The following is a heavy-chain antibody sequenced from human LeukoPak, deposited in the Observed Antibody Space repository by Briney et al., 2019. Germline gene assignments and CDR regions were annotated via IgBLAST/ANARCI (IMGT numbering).Heavy chain of an antibody. CDR3: ARPSVYSSSWPFDY. D-gene: IGHD6-13*01. CDR1: GFTVSSNY. V-gene: IGHV3-20*04. CDR2: IKWNGGST. Sequence: PGGSLRLSCAASGFTVSSNYMSWVRQAPGKGLEWVSGIKWNGGSTGYADSVKGRFTISRDNAKNSLYLQMNSLRAEDTALYYCARPSVYSSSWPFDYWGQGTLVTVSS. J-gene: IGHJ4*02.